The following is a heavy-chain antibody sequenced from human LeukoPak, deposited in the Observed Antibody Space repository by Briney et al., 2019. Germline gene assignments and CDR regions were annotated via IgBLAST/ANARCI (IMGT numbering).Heavy chain of an antibody. Sequence: ASVKVSCKASGYTFTGYYMHWVRQAPGQGLEWMGWINPNSGGTNYAQKFQGRVTMTRDTSISTAYMELSSLSSEDTAVYYCASGIYYYYYYMDVWGKGTTVTVSS. V-gene: IGHV1-2*02. CDR2: INPNSGGT. CDR1: GYTFTGYY. CDR3: ASGIYYYYYYMDV. J-gene: IGHJ6*03. D-gene: IGHD1-26*01.